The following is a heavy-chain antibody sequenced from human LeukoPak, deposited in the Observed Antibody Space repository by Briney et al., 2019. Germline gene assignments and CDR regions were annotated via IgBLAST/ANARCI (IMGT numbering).Heavy chain of an antibody. V-gene: IGHV3-30*18. Sequence: VGPRRLSCAAYGFTFSSYGMHWVRQAQRKGLEWVAVISYDGSNKYYADSVKGRFTISRDNSKNPLYLQMNSLRAEDTAVYYCGKEKGYSYGYWYFDYWGQGGLVTVSS. D-gene: IGHD5-18*01. CDR2: ISYDGSNK. J-gene: IGHJ4*02. CDR3: GKEKGYSYGYWYFDY. CDR1: GFTFSSYG.